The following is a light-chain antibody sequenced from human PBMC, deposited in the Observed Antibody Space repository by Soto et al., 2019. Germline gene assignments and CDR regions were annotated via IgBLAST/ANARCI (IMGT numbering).Light chain of an antibody. Sequence: QSALTQPPSASGAPGQSVTISCAGTSSDVGGYNLVSWYQQHPGKAPKLMIYEVINRPSGVPDRFSGSKSGNTASLTVSGLYDEDEADYYCSSYSGRDNFVVFGGGTKLTVL. CDR1: SSDVGGYNL. CDR3: SSYSGRDNFVV. V-gene: IGLV2-8*01. CDR2: EVI. J-gene: IGLJ2*01.